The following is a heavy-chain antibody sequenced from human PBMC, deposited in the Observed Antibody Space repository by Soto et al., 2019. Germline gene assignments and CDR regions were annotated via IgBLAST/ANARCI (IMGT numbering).Heavy chain of an antibody. Sequence: QVQLVQSGAEVKKAGSSVKVSCKASGGTFSSYAISWVRQAPGQGLEWMGGIIPIFGTANYAQKFQGRVTITADESTSTAYMELSSLRSEDTAVYYCAVRSTVVTPGEVDYWGQGTLVTVSS. J-gene: IGHJ4*02. V-gene: IGHV1-69*01. CDR3: AVRSTVVTPGEVDY. D-gene: IGHD4-17*01. CDR2: IIPIFGTA. CDR1: GGTFSSYA.